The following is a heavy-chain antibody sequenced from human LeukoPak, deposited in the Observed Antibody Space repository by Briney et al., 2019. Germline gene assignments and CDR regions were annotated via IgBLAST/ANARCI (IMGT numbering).Heavy chain of an antibody. CDR2: ISGSGDST. Sequence: GGSLRLSCAASGFTFSNYAMSWVRQAPGKGLEWVSSISGSGDSTFYADSVKGRFSISRDNSKNTLYLQVNGLRTEDTAVYYCAKDRLLNCRGDCYIFDYWGQGTVVTVSS. V-gene: IGHV3-23*01. D-gene: IGHD2-21*02. CDR3: AKDRLLNCRGDCYIFDY. CDR1: GFTFSNYA. J-gene: IGHJ4*02.